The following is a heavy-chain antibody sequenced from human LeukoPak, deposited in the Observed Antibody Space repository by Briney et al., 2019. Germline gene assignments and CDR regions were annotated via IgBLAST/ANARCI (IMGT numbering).Heavy chain of an antibody. CDR1: GFTFEDYT. V-gene: IGHV3-43*01. Sequence: GGSLRLSCAASGFTFEDYTFHWVRQAPGKGLEWVSLISWDGCSTDHADSVKGRFTISRDNIERSLDLQMHGLRTEDTALYYCVKGPFKAVAARFDYWGQGTLVTVSS. CDR2: ISWDGCST. D-gene: IGHD6-19*01. CDR3: VKGPFKAVAARFDY. J-gene: IGHJ4*02.